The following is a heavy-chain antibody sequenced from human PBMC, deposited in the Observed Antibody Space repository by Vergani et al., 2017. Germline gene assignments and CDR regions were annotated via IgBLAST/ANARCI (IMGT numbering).Heavy chain of an antibody. D-gene: IGHD6-6*01. CDR2: IGTAGDT. Sequence: EVQLLESGGGLAQPGGSLRLSCAASGFTFSTYDMHWVRQATGKGLEWVSAIGTAGDTYYPGSLKGRFTISRENAKNSLYLQMNGLRAGDTAVYYCARRDSSSPALDYWGQGTLVTVSS. CDR1: GFTFSTYD. V-gene: IGHV3-13*01. CDR3: ARRDSSSPALDY. J-gene: IGHJ4*02.